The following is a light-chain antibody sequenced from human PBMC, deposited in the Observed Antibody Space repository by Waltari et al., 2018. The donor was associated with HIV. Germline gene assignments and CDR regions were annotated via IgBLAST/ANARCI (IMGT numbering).Light chain of an antibody. J-gene: IGKJ5*01. CDR2: AAS. V-gene: IGKV1-39*01. CDR3: QQSHSIPFT. CDR1: QNIYNY. Sequence: DIQMTQSPSSQSASVGDRVTITCRASQNIYNYLTWYRQEPGEAPKVLVYAASTLQSGVPSRFSGSGSGIEFTLTISSLQPDDFGTYYCQQSHSIPFTFGQGTRLEI.